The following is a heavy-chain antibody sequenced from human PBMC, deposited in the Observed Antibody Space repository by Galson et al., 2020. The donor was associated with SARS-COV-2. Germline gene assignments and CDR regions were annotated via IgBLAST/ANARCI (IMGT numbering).Heavy chain of an antibody. V-gene: IGHV1-2*02. Sequence: ASVKVSCKASGYTFTGYYMHWVRQAPGQGLEWMGWINPNSGGTNYAQKFQGRVTMTRDTSISTAYMELSRLRSDDTAVYYCAREGYDYVWGSYRYTFFDYWGQGTLVTVSS. J-gene: IGHJ4*02. CDR3: AREGYDYVWGSYRYTFFDY. D-gene: IGHD3-16*02. CDR1: GYTFTGYY. CDR2: INPNSGGT.